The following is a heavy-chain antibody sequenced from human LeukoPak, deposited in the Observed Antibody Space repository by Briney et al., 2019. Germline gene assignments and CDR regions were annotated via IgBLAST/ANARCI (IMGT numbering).Heavy chain of an antibody. D-gene: IGHD2-15*01. CDR3: VRGYCSGGSCYLDY. V-gene: IGHV1-2*02. CDR2: INPNSGDT. Sequence: GASVKVSCKASGYTFTGHNIHWVRPAPGQGLEGMGWINPNSGDTKNEQKFQGRVTMTRDTSIRTAYMELRRLNSDDTAVYYCVRGYCSGGSCYLDYWRQGTLVTVSS. CDR1: GYTFTGHN. J-gene: IGHJ4*02.